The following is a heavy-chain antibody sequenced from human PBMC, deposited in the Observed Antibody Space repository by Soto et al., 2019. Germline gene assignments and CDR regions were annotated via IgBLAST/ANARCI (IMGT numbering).Heavy chain of an antibody. J-gene: IGHJ5*02. Sequence: QVQLQESGPGLVKPSQTLSLTCTVSGGSISSGDYYWSWIRQPPGKGLEWIGYIYYSGSTYYNPSLKSRVTISVDTSKNQFSLKLSSVTAADTAVYYCARAKELGIAARSSLAGLWFDPWGQGTLVTVSS. D-gene: IGHD6-6*01. V-gene: IGHV4-30-4*01. CDR3: ARAKELGIAARSSLAGLWFDP. CDR1: GGSISSGDYY. CDR2: IYYSGST.